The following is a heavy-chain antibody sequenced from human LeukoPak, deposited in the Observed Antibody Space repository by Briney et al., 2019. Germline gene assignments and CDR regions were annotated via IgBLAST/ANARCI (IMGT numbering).Heavy chain of an antibody. Sequence: SETLSLTCTVSGDSISTSYWSWIRQPPGKGLEWIGYVYYNGKTNYNSSLKSRVTISLDTSKNQFSLKLNSVTAADTAVYYCARDGSIAVAGFDYWGQGTLVTVSS. D-gene: IGHD6-19*01. J-gene: IGHJ4*02. V-gene: IGHV4-59*01. CDR3: ARDGSIAVAGFDY. CDR2: VYYNGKT. CDR1: GDSISTSY.